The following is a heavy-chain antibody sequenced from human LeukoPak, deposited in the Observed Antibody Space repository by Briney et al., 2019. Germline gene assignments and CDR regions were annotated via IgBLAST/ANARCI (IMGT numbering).Heavy chain of an antibody. J-gene: IGHJ5*02. CDR1: GGSINNYY. D-gene: IGHD4-17*01. CDR3: ARMVGDYVSEGFRFDP. V-gene: IGHV4-59*01. Sequence: SETLSLTCSVSGGSINNYYWTWLRQAPGEELEWIGTIYYTGSPNYRPSLKSRVTISADTSKNQFSLKLNSVTAADTAVYYCARMVGDYVSEGFRFDPWGQGTLVIVSS. CDR2: IYYTGSP.